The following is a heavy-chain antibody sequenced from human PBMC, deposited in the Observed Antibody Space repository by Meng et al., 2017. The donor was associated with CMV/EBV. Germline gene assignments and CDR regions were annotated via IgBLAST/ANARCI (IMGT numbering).Heavy chain of an antibody. D-gene: IGHD2-2*02. CDR1: GFTFSSSA. J-gene: IGHJ3*02. V-gene: IGHV3-30-3*01. Sequence: LSLTCAASGFTFSSSAMHWVRQAPGKGLEWVAVISYDGSNKYYADSVKGRFTISRDNSKNTLYLQMNSLRAEDTAVYYCARMDIVVVPAAILVGAFDIWGQGTMVTVSS. CDR3: ARMDIVVVPAAILVGAFDI. CDR2: ISYDGSNK.